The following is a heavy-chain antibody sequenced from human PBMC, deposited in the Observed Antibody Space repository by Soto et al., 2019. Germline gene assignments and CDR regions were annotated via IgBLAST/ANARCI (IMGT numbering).Heavy chain of an antibody. J-gene: IGHJ2*01. Sequence: QVQLVQSGAEVKKPGSSVKVSCKASGGTFSSYAISWVRQAPGQGLEWMGGIIPIFGTANYAQKFQGRVTITADKSTSTAYMELSSLRSEDTAVYYCARGAGVVGATKVYWYFDLWGRGTLVTVSS. CDR1: GGTFSSYA. D-gene: IGHD1-26*01. CDR2: IIPIFGTA. V-gene: IGHV1-69*06. CDR3: ARGAGVVGATKVYWYFDL.